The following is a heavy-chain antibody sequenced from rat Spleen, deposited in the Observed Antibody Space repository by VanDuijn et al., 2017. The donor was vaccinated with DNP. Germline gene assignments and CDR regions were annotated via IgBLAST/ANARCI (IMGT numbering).Heavy chain of an antibody. Sequence: EVLLVESDGGLVQPGRSLKLSCAVSGFTFSDYYMAWVRQAPAKGLEWVATISYNGGTPYYRDSVKGRFTNSRDNAQSNLYLQMDSLRSEDTATYYCTRHRTIMPYYYAMDAWGQGASVTVSS. CDR1: GFTFSDYY. CDR3: TRHRTIMPYYYAMDA. CDR2: ISYNGGTP. J-gene: IGHJ4*01. D-gene: IGHD1-12*01. V-gene: IGHV5-7*01.